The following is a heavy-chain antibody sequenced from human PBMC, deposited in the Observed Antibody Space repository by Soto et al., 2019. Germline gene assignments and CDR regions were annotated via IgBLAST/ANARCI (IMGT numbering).Heavy chain of an antibody. V-gene: IGHV3-23*01. Sequence: EVQMLESGGDLIQPGGSLRLSCAASECPSRTYDMSWGRQAPGKGLEWVSGIRNSGHATHYADSVRGRFTISKDDSKNTLYLQMNSLRADDTAVYYCAKVTWSGERCWGRGTLVTVSS. CDR3: AKVTWSGERC. CDR1: ECPSRTYD. J-gene: IGHJ4*02. D-gene: IGHD3-10*01. CDR2: IRNSGHAT.